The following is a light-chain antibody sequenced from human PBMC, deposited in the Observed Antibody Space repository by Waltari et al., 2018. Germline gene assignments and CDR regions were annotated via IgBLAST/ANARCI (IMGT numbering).Light chain of an antibody. CDR3: QALDLRTVEVV. CDR1: KLANKN. Sequence: SYDLTQPPSVSVSPGQTASITCSGDKLANKNVCWYQQKPGQSPVLVIYQNNKRPSGIPERFSASNSGSTATLTMSGVQSTDEADYYCQALDLRTVEVVFGGGTRLAVL. J-gene: IGLJ2*01. V-gene: IGLV3-1*01. CDR2: QNN.